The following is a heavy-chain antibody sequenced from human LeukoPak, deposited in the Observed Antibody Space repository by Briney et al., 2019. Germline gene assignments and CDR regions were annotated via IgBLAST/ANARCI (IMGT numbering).Heavy chain of an antibody. CDR1: GFTFSTYA. CDR2: ISDRGGTT. D-gene: IGHD5-12*01. J-gene: IGHJ4*02. Sequence: PGGSLRLSCAASGFTFSTYAMSWVRQAPGRGLEWVSGISDRGGTTYYADSVKGRFTISRDNSKNTLYLQMNNLRAEDTAVYYCAKHSYRVDSFTDYWGQGTLVPVSS. V-gene: IGHV3-23*01. CDR3: AKHSYRVDSFTDY.